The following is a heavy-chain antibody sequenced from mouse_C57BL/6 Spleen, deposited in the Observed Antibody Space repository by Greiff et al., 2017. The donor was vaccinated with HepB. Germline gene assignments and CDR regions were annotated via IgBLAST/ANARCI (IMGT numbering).Heavy chain of an antibody. Sequence: EVMLVESGGGLVKPGGSLKLSCAASGFTFSSYAMSWVRQTPEKRLEWVATISDGGSYTYYPDNVKGRFTISRYNAKNNLYLQMSHLKSEDTAMYYCAREDNRYFDVWGTGTTVTVSS. V-gene: IGHV5-4*01. J-gene: IGHJ1*03. CDR3: AREDNRYFDV. CDR2: ISDGGSYT. CDR1: GFTFSSYA.